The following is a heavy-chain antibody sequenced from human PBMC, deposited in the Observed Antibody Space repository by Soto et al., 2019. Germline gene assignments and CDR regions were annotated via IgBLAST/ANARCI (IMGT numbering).Heavy chain of an antibody. D-gene: IGHD6-13*01. V-gene: IGHV6-1*01. CDR3: ARFQYSSSWYFDY. Sequence: SQSLSLTCAISGDSVSSNSVAWNWIRQSPSRGLEWLGRTYYRSKWYDDYAESVKSRITINPDTSKNQFSLHLNSVTLEDTAVYYCARFQYSSSWYFDYWGQGTLVTVSS. CDR2: TYYRSKWYD. J-gene: IGHJ4*02. CDR1: GDSVSSNSVA.